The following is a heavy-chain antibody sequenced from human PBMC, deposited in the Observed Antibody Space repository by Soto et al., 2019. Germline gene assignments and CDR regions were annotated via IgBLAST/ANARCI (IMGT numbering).Heavy chain of an antibody. CDR2: INPSDSST. CDR3: VRGSSSWRWHFDL. Sequence: QVHLLQSGAEVKKPGASVKLSCKASGYTFTSNYLYWVRQAPGQGLEWLGMINPSDSSTTYARHFQGRVTMTRDTATSTIYMEVTTLTSDDTAMYYCVRGSSSWRWHFDLWGRGTLVTVSS. V-gene: IGHV1-46*03. CDR1: GYTFTSNY. D-gene: IGHD6-13*01. J-gene: IGHJ2*01.